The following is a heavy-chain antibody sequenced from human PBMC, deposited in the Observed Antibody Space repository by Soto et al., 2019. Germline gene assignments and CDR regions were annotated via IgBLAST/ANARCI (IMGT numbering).Heavy chain of an antibody. CDR1: GGTFSSYA. Sequence: SVKVSCKASGGTFSSYAISWVRQAPGQGLEWMGGIIPIFGTANYAQKFQGRVTITADESTSTAYMELSSLRSEDTAVYYCASWQVPVVVAATLYGMDVWGQGTTVTVSS. V-gene: IGHV1-69*13. D-gene: IGHD2-15*01. J-gene: IGHJ6*02. CDR2: IIPIFGTA. CDR3: ASWQVPVVVAATLYGMDV.